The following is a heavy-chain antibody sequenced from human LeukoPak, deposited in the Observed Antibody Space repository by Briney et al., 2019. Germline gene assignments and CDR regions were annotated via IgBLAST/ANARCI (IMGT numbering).Heavy chain of an antibody. J-gene: IGHJ4*02. V-gene: IGHV3-74*01. CDR1: GFTFSSYW. D-gene: IGHD3-10*01. Sequence: PGGSLRLSCAASGFTFSSYWMHWVRQAPGEGLVWVSRINTDGSTTSYADSVKGRFTISRDNSKNTLYLQMNSLRAEDTAVYYCAKDQVPLLWFGELSPFDYWGQGTLVTVSS. CDR2: INTDGSTT. CDR3: AKDQVPLLWFGELSPFDY.